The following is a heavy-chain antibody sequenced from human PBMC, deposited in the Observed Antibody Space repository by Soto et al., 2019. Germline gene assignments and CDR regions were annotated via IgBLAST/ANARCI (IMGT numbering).Heavy chain of an antibody. V-gene: IGHV1-69*06. D-gene: IGHD2-2*01. CDR1: GGTFSSYA. CDR3: ARDAIVVVPAAISRNWFEP. CDR2: IIPIFGTA. Sequence: SVKFSCKPSGGTFSSYAISWVRQAPGQGLEWMGGIIPIFGTANYAQKFQGRVTITADKSTSTAYMELSRLRSEDTAMYYCARDAIVVVPAAISRNWFEPWGQGTLVTVSS. J-gene: IGHJ5*02.